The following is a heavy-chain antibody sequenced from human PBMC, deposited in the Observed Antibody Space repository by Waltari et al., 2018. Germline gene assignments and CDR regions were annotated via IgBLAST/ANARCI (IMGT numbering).Heavy chain of an antibody. D-gene: IGHD4-17*01. J-gene: IGHJ4*02. CDR3: ARVPSNYGDHVLFDY. CDR1: AYSISRGDS. CDR2: IYHRVTT. Sequence: QVQLQESGPGLVRPSQPLSLTCTVPAYSISRGDSWVWLGPPPGKGLEWSGTIYHRVTTHYGPSLKGRVTMSVDTSKNQFSLKLSSVTAADTAVYYCARVPSNYGDHVLFDYWGQGTLVTVSS. V-gene: IGHV4-38-2*02.